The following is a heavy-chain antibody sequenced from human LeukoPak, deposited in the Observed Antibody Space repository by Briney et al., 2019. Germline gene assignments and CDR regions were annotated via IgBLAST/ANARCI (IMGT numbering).Heavy chain of an antibody. CDR1: GGSISSSSYY. Sequence: SETLSLTCTVSGGSISSSSYYWGWIRQPPGKGLEWIGSIYYSGSTYYNPSLKSRVTISVDTSKNQFSLKLSSVTAADTAVYYCGRRTTVNNCFEIRGQGTMVTGSS. D-gene: IGHD4-17*01. CDR2: IYYSGST. V-gene: IGHV4-39*01. CDR3: GRRTTVNNCFEI. J-gene: IGHJ3*02.